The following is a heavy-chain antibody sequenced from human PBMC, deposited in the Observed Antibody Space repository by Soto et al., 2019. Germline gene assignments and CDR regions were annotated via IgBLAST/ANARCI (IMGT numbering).Heavy chain of an antibody. CDR3: ARDLRKVTTNYYYYVMDV. CDR2: INPSGGST. J-gene: IGHJ6*02. D-gene: IGHD4-4*01. Sequence: ASVKVSCKASGYTFTSYYMHWVRQAPGQGLEWMGIINPSGGSTSYAQKFQGRVTMTRDTSTSTVYMELSSLRSEDTAVYYCARDLRKVTTNYYYYVMDVWGQGTTVTVSS. CDR1: GYTFTSYY. V-gene: IGHV1-46*01.